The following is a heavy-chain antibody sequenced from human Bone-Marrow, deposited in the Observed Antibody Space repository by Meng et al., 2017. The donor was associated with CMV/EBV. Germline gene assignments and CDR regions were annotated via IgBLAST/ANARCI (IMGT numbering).Heavy chain of an antibody. CDR1: GGTFSSYA. Sequence: ASVKVSCKASGGTFSSYAISWVRQAPGQGLEWMGWMNPNSGNTGYAQKFQGRVTMTRNTSISTAYMELSSLRSEDTAVYYCARGRSSWVYWGQGTMVTVSA. CDR3: ARGRSSWVY. V-gene: IGHV1-8*02. CDR2: MNPNSGNT. D-gene: IGHD6-13*01. J-gene: IGHJ4*02.